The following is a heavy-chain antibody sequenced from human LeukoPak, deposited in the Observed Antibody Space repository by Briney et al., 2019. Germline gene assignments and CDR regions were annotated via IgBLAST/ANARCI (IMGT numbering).Heavy chain of an antibody. CDR3: ARHVRFLEWLSSYYFDY. D-gene: IGHD3-3*01. J-gene: IGHJ4*02. Sequence: PSETLSLTCTVSGDTISSSSYYWGWIRQPPGKGLEWIGSIYYSGTTYYNPSLKSRVTISVDTSKSQFSLRLTSETAADTAVYYCARHVRFLEWLSSYYFDYWGQGTLVTVSS. CDR1: GDTISSSSYY. CDR2: IYYSGTT. V-gene: IGHV4-39*01.